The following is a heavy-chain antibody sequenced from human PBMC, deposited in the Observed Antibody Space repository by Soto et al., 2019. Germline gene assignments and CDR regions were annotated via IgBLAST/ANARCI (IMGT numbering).Heavy chain of an antibody. Sequence: GGSLRLSCAASGFSFSSYTMHWVRQTPGKGLERVAVISHDGGDKYYADSVKGRFTISRDNSKNTLYLQMNSLRAEDTAVFYCTKHLSNGSPDYWGQGTLVTVSS. CDR1: GFSFSSYT. CDR2: ISHDGGDK. CDR3: TKHLSNGSPDY. D-gene: IGHD2-8*01. V-gene: IGHV3-30*04. J-gene: IGHJ4*02.